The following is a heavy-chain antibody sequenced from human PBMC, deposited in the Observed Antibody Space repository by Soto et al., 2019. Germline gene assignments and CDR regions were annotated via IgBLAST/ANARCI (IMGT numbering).Heavy chain of an antibody. CDR1: GGSISSGDYY. Sequence: QVQLQESGPGLVKPSQTLSLTCTVSGGSISSGDYYWSWIRQPPGKGLEWIGYIYYSGSTYYNPCPKSRVTISVDXCKXQXCLKLSSVTAADTAVYYCARDRGYDSSGYSPDAFDIWGQGTMVTVSS. V-gene: IGHV4-30-4*01. CDR2: IYYSGST. CDR3: ARDRGYDSSGYSPDAFDI. J-gene: IGHJ3*02. D-gene: IGHD3-22*01.